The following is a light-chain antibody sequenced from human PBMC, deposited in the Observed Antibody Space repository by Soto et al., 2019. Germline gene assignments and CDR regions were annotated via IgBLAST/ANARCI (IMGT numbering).Light chain of an antibody. CDR2: VNSDGSH. CDR1: SGHSNYA. CDR3: QTWGTGIQV. J-gene: IGLJ3*02. Sequence: QSVLTQSPSASASLGASVKLTCTLSSGHSNYAIAWHQQQPEKVPRYLMKVNSDGSHSKGDGIPDRFSGSSSGAERYLTISRLQSEDEADYYCQTWGTGIQVFGGGTKVTVL. V-gene: IGLV4-69*01.